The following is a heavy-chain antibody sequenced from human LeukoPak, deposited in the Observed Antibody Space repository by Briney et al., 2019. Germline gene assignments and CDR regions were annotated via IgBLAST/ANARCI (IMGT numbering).Heavy chain of an antibody. CDR2: ISAYNGNT. Sequence: ASVKVSCKASSYTFTSYGISWVRQAPGQGLEWMGWISAYNGNTNYAQKLQGRVTMTTDTSTSTAYMELRSLRSDDTAVYYCARDRPLTMIVVDPLDYWGQGTLVTVSS. J-gene: IGHJ4*02. CDR3: ARDRPLTMIVVDPLDY. D-gene: IGHD3-22*01. V-gene: IGHV1-18*01. CDR1: SYTFTSYG.